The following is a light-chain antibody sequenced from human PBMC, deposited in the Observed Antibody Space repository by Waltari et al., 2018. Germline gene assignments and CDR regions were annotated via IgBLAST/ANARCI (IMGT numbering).Light chain of an antibody. V-gene: IGKV3-20*01. CDR2: GAS. CDR1: QSVHNDN. Sequence: ENVLTQSPGTLSLSPGERATLPCRASQSVHNDNLAWFQQKPGQAPRLLIFGASSRATGIPDRFSGSGSGTDFILTISRVEPEDFGLYYCQQYGGSPHTFGQGTRLEIK. CDR3: QQYGGSPHT. J-gene: IGKJ5*01.